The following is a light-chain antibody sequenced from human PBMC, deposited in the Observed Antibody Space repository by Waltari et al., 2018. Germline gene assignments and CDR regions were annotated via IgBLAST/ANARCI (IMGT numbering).Light chain of an antibody. CDR3: QQVNGYPLT. V-gene: IGKV1-9*01. CDR2: AAS. J-gene: IGKJ4*01. CDR1: QGITTY. Sequence: DIQLTQSPSFLSASVGGRVTITCRASQGITTYLVWYQQKPGKAPKVLIYAASTLQSGVPSRFSGSGSGTEFTLTITSLQPEDFATYYCQQVNGYPLTFGGGTKVEIK.